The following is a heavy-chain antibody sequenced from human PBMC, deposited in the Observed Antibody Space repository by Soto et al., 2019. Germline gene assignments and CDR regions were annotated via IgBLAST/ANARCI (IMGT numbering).Heavy chain of an antibody. CDR1: GFTVSSNY. J-gene: IGHJ5*01. CDR3: AARYSSGWMDS. CDR2: IYSGGNT. Sequence: EVQLVETGGGLIQPGGSLRLSCAASGFTVSSNYMSWVRQAPGKGLECVSVIYSGGNTDYADSVKGRFTISRDNSKNTLYLQMSSLRAEDTGVYYCAARYSSGWMDSWGQGTLVTVSS. V-gene: IGHV3-53*02. D-gene: IGHD6-19*01.